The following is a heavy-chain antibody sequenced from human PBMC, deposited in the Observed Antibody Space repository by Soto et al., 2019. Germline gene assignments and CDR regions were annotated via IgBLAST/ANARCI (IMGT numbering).Heavy chain of an antibody. V-gene: IGHV1-45*01. CDR1: GYNFTYRY. J-gene: IGHJ6*02. CDR3: VCLFDTYGMDV. CDR2: VTPFNGNT. D-gene: IGHD3-9*01. Sequence: QIQLAQSGAEVRKTGASVEISCKASGYNFTYRYLHWVRQAPGQALEWMGWVTPFNGNTKYAQKFQDRVSFTRDGSGSTAYMELSGLISADTGMYYFVCLFDTYGMDVWGQGTTVTVSS.